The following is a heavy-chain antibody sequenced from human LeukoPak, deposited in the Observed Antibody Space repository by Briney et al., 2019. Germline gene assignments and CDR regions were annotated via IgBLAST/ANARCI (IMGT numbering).Heavy chain of an antibody. CDR2: IYYSGST. V-gene: IGHV4-59*01. D-gene: IGHD3-22*01. Sequence: SETLSLTCTLSGGSISSYYWSWIRQPPGKGLEWIGYIYYSGSTNYNPSLKSRVTISVDTSKNQFSLKLSSVTAADTAVYYCARAPSPNYYDSSANGYYFDYWGQGTLVTVSS. J-gene: IGHJ4*02. CDR3: ARAPSPNYYDSSANGYYFDY. CDR1: GGSISSYY.